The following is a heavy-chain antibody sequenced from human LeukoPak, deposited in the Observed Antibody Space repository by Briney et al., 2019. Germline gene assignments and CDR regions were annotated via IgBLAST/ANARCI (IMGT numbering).Heavy chain of an antibody. CDR3: ARDRSPTVTNSAFDP. V-gene: IGHV3-13*01. D-gene: IGHD4-17*01. CDR2: IGTAGDT. J-gene: IGHJ5*02. Sequence: GSLRLSCAASGFTFSSYDMHWVRQATGKGLEWVSAIGTAGDTYYPGSVKGRFTISRENAKNSLYLQMNSLRAGDAAVYYCARDRSPTVTNSAFDPWGQGTLVTVSS. CDR1: GFTFSSYD.